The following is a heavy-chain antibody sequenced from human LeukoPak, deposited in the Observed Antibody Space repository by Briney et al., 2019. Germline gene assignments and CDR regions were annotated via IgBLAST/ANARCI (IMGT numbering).Heavy chain of an antibody. CDR1: GGSISSYY. CDR2: IYYSGST. V-gene: IGHV4-59*01. CDR3: ARDSSIDYGSGFVYVY. D-gene: IGHD3-10*01. J-gene: IGHJ4*02. Sequence: SETLSLTCTVSGGSISSYYWSWIRQPPGKGLEWIGYIYYSGSTNYNPSLKSRVTISVDTSKNQFSLKLSSVTAADTAVYYCARDSSIDYGSGFVYVYWGQGTLVTVSS.